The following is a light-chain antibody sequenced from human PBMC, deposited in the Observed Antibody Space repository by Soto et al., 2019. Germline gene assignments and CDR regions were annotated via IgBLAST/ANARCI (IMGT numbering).Light chain of an antibody. Sequence: QSVLTKPPSVSGAPGKRVTISCTGSSSNIGAGYDVHWYQQLPGTAPKLLIYGNSNRPSGVPDRFSGSKSGTSASLAITGLQAEDEADYYCQSYDSSLSGAVFGGGTQLTVL. CDR1: SSNIGAGYD. J-gene: IGLJ7*01. V-gene: IGLV1-40*01. CDR2: GNS. CDR3: QSYDSSLSGAV.